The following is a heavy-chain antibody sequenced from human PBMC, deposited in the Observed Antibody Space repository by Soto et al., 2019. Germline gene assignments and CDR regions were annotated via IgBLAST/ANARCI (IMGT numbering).Heavy chain of an antibody. CDR2: IYYSGST. CDR1: GGSVSSGDYF. V-gene: IGHV4-61*08. CDR3: ASSPNSYYYGFDG. J-gene: IGHJ6*02. Sequence: SETLSLTCTVSGGSVSSGDYFWSWLRQSPGKRLEWIAYIYYSGSTNYNPSLKSRATISVDTSKSQVSLTLTSMTAADAALYYCASSPNSYYYGFDGCGQGTAVTVSS.